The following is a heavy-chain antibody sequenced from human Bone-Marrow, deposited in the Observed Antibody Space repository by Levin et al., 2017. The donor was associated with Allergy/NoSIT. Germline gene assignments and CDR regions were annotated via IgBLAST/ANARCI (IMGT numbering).Heavy chain of an antibody. V-gene: IGHV1-24*01. CDR2: FDPGDGET. J-gene: IGHJ6*02. CDR3: ATETCSRAICFSYGLDV. CDR1: GYSLAELS. D-gene: IGHD2-2*01. Sequence: GASVKVSCKVSGYSLAELSMHWVRQAPGKGLEWMGGFDPGDGETISAQRFRGRVTMTEDTSTDTAYMELSSLRSDDTAVYYCATETCSRAICFSYGLDVWGQGTTVIVSS.